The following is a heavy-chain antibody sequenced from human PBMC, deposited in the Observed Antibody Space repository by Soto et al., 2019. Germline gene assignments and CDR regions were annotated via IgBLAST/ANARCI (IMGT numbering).Heavy chain of an antibody. J-gene: IGHJ6*02. CDR1: GVTFSSYA. V-gene: IGHV3-23*01. CDR3: AKDHTIFGVVTPYGMDV. CDR2: ISGSGGST. D-gene: IGHD3-3*01. Sequence: HPGGSLRLSCAASGVTFSSYAMSWVRQAPGKGLEWVSAISGSGGSTYYADSVKGRFTISRDNSKNTLYLQMNSLRAEDTAVYYCAKDHTIFGVVTPYGMDVWGQGTTVTVSS.